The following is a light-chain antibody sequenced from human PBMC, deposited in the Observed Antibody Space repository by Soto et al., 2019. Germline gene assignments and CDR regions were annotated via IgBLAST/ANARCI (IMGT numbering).Light chain of an antibody. Sequence: DIQMTQSPSTLSASVGDRVTITCRASQSIDSWLAWYQQRPGKAPKLLIYKASSLESGVPSRFSGSGSGTEFTLTISSLQPDDFATYYCQQYKSYSTFGGGTKVEI. CDR1: QSIDSW. J-gene: IGKJ4*01. CDR2: KAS. CDR3: QQYKSYST. V-gene: IGKV1-5*03.